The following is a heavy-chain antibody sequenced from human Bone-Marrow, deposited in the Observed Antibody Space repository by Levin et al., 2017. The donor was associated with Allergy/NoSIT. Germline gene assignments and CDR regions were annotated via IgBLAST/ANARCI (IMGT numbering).Heavy chain of an antibody. Sequence: GESLKISCAAFGFSFSSHSMNWVRQAPGKGLEWVSSISTDSDHIYYANSLRGRFTISRDNAKNSLYLQINSLRAGDTAVYYCAREAKLPYFDYWGQGTLVTVSS. J-gene: IGHJ4*02. CDR3: AREAKLPYFDY. D-gene: IGHD4-23*01. CDR2: ISTDSDHI. V-gene: IGHV3-21*01. CDR1: GFSFSSHS.